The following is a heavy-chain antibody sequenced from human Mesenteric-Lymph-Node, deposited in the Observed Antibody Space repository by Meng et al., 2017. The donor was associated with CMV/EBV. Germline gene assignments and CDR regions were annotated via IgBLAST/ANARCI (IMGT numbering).Heavy chain of an antibody. CDR1: GFTFSSYA. CDR3: AKVYGSGSYDAIDY. J-gene: IGHJ4*02. Sequence: GESLKISCAASGFTFSSYAMSWVRQAPGKGLEWVSVIYSGGSSTYYADSVKGRFTISRDNSKNTLYLQMNSLRADDTAVYYCAKVYGSGSYDAIDYWGQGTLVTVSS. CDR2: IYSGGSST. V-gene: IGHV3-23*03. D-gene: IGHD3-10*01.